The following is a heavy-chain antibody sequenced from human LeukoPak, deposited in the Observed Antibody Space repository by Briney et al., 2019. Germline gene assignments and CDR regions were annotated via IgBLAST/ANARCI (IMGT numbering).Heavy chain of an antibody. J-gene: IGHJ4*02. CDR3: ASSRATVVMG. V-gene: IGHV4-59*01. CDR2: IYYSGST. D-gene: IGHD4-23*01. CDR1: GGSISSYY. Sequence: SETLSLICTVSGGSISSYYWTWIRQPPGKGLEWIGYIYYSGSTNYNPSLKSRVTISIDTSKNQFSLKLSSVTAADTAVYYCASSRATVVMGWGQGTLVTVSS.